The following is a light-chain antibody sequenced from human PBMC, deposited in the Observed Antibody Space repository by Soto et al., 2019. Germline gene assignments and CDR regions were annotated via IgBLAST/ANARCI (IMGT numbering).Light chain of an antibody. CDR1: QSINSW. CDR2: RAS. Sequence: DIQMTQSPSTLSASVGDRVTITCRASQSINSWLAWYQQKPGKGPTLLIYRASRLESGVPSRFSGSGSGTEFALTISSLQSEDFAVYYCQQYHNWPITFGQGTRLEIK. J-gene: IGKJ5*01. V-gene: IGKV1-5*03. CDR3: QQYHNWPIT.